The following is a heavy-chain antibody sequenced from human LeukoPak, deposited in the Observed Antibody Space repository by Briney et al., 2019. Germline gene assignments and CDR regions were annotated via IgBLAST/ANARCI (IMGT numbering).Heavy chain of an antibody. J-gene: IGHJ4*02. CDR1: GFTFSSYN. V-gene: IGHV3-21*01. CDR3: ARDFDSSGVLDF. Sequence: GGSLRLSCAASGFTFSSYNMNWVRQAPGKGLEWVSSISSSSSYIYYADSVKGRFTISRDNAKNSLYLQMNSLRAEDTAVYYCARDFDSSGVLDFWGQGTLVTVSS. D-gene: IGHD3-22*01. CDR2: ISSSSSYI.